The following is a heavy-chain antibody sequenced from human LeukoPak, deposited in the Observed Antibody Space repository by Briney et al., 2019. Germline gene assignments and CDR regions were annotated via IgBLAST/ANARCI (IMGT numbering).Heavy chain of an antibody. Sequence: PGGSLRLSCAASGFTFSSYGMHWVRQAPGKGLEWVSAISGSGGSTYYADSVKGRFTISRDNSKNTLYLQMNSLRAEDTAVYYCARGDYGDYAYYFDYWGQGTLVTVSS. CDR1: GFTFSSYG. D-gene: IGHD4-17*01. V-gene: IGHV3-23*01. J-gene: IGHJ4*02. CDR2: ISGSGGST. CDR3: ARGDYGDYAYYFDY.